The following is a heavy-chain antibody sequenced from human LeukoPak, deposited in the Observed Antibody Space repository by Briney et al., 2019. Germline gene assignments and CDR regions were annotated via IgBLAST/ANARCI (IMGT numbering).Heavy chain of an antibody. J-gene: IGHJ3*02. D-gene: IGHD2-15*01. CDR1: GFTFSNYA. CDR2: ISGSGGNT. V-gene: IGHV3-23*01. CDR3: AREVLGAFDI. Sequence: GGSLRLSCAASGFTFSNYAMNWVRQAPGKGLEWVSSISGSGGNTYYADSVKGRFTISRDNAKNTLYLQMNSLRAEDTAVYYCAREVLGAFDIWGQGTMVTVSS.